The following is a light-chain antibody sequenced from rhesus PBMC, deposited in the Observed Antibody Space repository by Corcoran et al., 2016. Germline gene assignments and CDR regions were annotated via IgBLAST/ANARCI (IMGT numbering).Light chain of an antibody. J-gene: IGKJ3*01. CDR2: AAS. CDR3: QNSYGTPFT. CDR1: ENVNNY. V-gene: IGKV1-74*01. Sequence: DIQMTQSPSSLSASVGDRVTITCRPSENVNNYLHWYQQKPGKAPKLLIYAASTLQSGVPSRFSGSGYGTEYTSTISSLKPEDVATYYCQNSYGTPFTFGPGTKLDIK.